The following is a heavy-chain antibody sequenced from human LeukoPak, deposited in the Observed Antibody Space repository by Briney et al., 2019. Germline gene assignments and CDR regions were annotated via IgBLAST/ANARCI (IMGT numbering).Heavy chain of an antibody. J-gene: IGHJ4*02. Sequence: SETLSLTCTVSGGSISSYYWSWIRQPPGKGLEWIGYIYYSGSTNYNPSLKSRVTISVDTSKNQFSLKLSSVTAADTAVYYCARVYSPTYYYDSSGYYIDYWGQGTLVTVSS. D-gene: IGHD3-22*01. V-gene: IGHV4-59*01. CDR2: IYYSGST. CDR3: ARVYSPTYYYDSSGYYIDY. CDR1: GGSISSYY.